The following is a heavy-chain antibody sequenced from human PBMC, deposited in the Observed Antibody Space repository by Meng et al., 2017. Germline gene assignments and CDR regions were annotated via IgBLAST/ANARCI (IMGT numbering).Heavy chain of an antibody. V-gene: IGHV1-8*01. D-gene: IGHD3-16*02. CDR2: MNPNSGNT. CDR1: GYTFTSYD. J-gene: IGHJ4*02. CDR3: ARGLNDYVWGSYRHFDY. Sequence: VQSGGDGKKPGAAVTGTVKASGYTFTSYDINWVLQGTGQGLEWMGWMNPNSGNTGYEQKFQGRVTMTRNTSISTAYMELSSLRSEDTAVYYCARGLNDYVWGSYRHFDYWGQGTLVTVSS.